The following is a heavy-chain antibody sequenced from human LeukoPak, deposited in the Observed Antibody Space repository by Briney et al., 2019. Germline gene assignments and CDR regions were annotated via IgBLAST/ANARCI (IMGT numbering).Heavy chain of an antibody. CDR1: GGSISSSSYY. V-gene: IGHV4-39*07. D-gene: IGHD5-12*01. CDR2: IYYSGST. CDR3: ARVGIRGMATTLDF. J-gene: IGHJ4*02. Sequence: SETLSLTCTVSGGSISSSSYYWGWIRQPPGKGLEWIGSIYYSGSTYYNPSLKSRVTISVDTSKNQFSLKLSSVTAADTAVYYCARVGIRGMATTLDFWGQGTLVTVSS.